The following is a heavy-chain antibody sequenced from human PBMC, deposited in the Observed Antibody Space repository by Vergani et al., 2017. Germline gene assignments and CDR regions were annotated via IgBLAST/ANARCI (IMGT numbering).Heavy chain of an antibody. J-gene: IGHJ6*02. CDR2: ISYDGSNK. D-gene: IGHD2-15*01. Sequence: QVQLVESGGGVVQPGRSLRLSCAASGFTFSSYGMHWVRQAPGKGLEWGAVISYDGSNKYYADSVKGRFTISRDNSKNTLYLQMNSLRAEDTAVYYCAKSGVRIYGMDVWGQGTTVTVSS. CDR3: AKSGVRIYGMDV. CDR1: GFTFSSYG. V-gene: IGHV3-30*18.